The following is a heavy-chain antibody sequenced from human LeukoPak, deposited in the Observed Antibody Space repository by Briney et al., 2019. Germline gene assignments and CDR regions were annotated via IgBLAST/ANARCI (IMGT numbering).Heavy chain of an antibody. Sequence: ASVKVSCKASGYTFTGYYMHWVRQAPGQGLEWMGWNNPNSGGTNYAQKFQGRVTMTRDTSISTAYMELSRLRSDDTAVYYCAREMRWVYVWLSYRYTGAFDIWGQGTMVTVSS. CDR1: GYTFTGYY. V-gene: IGHV1-2*02. CDR3: AREMRWVYVWLSYRYTGAFDI. D-gene: IGHD3-16*02. CDR2: NNPNSGGT. J-gene: IGHJ3*02.